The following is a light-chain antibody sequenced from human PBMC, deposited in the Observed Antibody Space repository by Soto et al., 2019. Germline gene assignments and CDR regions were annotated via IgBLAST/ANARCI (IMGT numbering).Light chain of an antibody. V-gene: IGLV2-14*03. J-gene: IGLJ1*01. Sequence: QSALTQPASVSGSPGQSITIPCTGTSSDIGGYDHVSWYQQHPGKAPKLMVCDVSNRPSGVSDRFSGSKSANTASLTISGLQAEDEADYYCNPYTTSSSLYVFVTGTMVTVL. CDR3: NPYTTSSSLYV. CDR2: DVS. CDR1: SSDIGGYDH.